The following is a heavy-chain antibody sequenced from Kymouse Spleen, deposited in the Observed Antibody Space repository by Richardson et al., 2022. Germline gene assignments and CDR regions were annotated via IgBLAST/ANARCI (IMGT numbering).Heavy chain of an antibody. J-gene: IGHJ6*02. Sequence: QVQLVESGGGVVQPGRSLRLSCAASGFTFSSYGMHWVRQAPGKGLEWVAVISYDGSNKYYADSVKGRFTISRDNSKNTLYLQMNSLRAEDTAVYYCAKGKTGTTDYYYGMDVWGQGTTVTVSS. CDR1: GFTFSSYG. V-gene: IGHV3-30*18. CDR2: ISYDGSNK. D-gene: IGHD1-7*01. CDR3: AKGKTGTTDYYYGMDV.